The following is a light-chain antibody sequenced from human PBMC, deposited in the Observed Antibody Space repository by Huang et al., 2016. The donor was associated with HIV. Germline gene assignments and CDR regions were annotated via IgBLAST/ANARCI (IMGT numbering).Light chain of an antibody. V-gene: IGKV3-11*01. J-gene: IGKJ5*01. CDR1: QSISRN. CDR2: DAS. Sequence: EIVLTQSPATLSLSPGERATLSCRASQSISRNLGWYQQKFGQAPRLFIYDASTRATGIPARFRGSGSGTNVTLTISSLEPEDCAVYYCQQRDTFGPGTRLEMK. CDR3: QQRDT.